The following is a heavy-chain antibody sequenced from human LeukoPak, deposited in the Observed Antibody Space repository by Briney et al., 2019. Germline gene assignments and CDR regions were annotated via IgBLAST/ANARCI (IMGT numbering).Heavy chain of an antibody. Sequence: GSQRLSCAASGFTVSSNYMSWVRQAPGKGLEWVSVIYSGGGPYYADSVKGRFTISRDNSKNTLYLQMNSLRAEDTAVYSCARYSPGVYESDWGQGTLV. CDR3: ARYSPGVYESD. CDR2: IYSGGGP. V-gene: IGHV3-53*01. J-gene: IGHJ4*02. D-gene: IGHD5/OR15-5a*01. CDR1: GFTVSSNY.